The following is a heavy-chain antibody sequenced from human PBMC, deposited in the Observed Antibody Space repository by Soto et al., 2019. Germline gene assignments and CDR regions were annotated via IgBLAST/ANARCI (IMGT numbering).Heavy chain of an antibody. V-gene: IGHV4-59*01. CDR2: IYYSGST. CDR1: GGSISSYY. CDR3: ARGRGGWFINQLLNAFDI. D-gene: IGHD2-2*01. J-gene: IGHJ3*02. Sequence: PSETLSLTCTVSGGSISSYYWSWIRQPPGKGLEWFGYIYYSGSTNYNPSLKSRVTISVDTSKNQFSLKLSSVTAADTAVYYCARGRGGWFINQLLNAFDIWGQGTMVTVSS.